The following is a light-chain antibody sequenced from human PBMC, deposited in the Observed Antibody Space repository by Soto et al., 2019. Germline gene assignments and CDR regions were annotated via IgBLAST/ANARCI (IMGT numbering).Light chain of an antibody. CDR3: SSYTSSSTVV. Sequence: QSALTQRASVSGSPGQSITISCTGTSIDVGGYNYVSWYQQHPGKAPKLMIYDVSNRPSGVSNRFSGSKSGNTASLTISGLQAEDEADYYCSSYTSSSTVVFGEGTKLIVL. CDR1: SIDVGGYNY. CDR2: DVS. V-gene: IGLV2-14*01. J-gene: IGLJ2*01.